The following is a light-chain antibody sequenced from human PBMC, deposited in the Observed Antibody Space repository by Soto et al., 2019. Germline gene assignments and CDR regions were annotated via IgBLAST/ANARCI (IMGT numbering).Light chain of an antibody. V-gene: IGKV3-20*01. CDR1: QSVSSSY. CDR2: GAS. CDR3: QQYGNSPRS. Sequence: ETVLTQSPGTLSLSPGERATLSCRASQSVSSSYLAWYKQKPGQAPRLLIYGASSRATGIPDRFSGSGSGIDFTLTISILEPEDFAVYYCQQYGNSPRSFGRGTKVDIK. J-gene: IGKJ3*01.